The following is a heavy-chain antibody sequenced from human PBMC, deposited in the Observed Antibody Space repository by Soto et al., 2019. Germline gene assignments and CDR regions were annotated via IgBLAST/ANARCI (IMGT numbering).Heavy chain of an antibody. V-gene: IGHV3-23*01. J-gene: IGHJ4*02. D-gene: IGHD4-17*01. CDR1: GFTFSNYA. Sequence: PWGSLRLSCAASGFTFSNYAVTWVRQAPGKGLEWVSTISGSGGSTYYADSVKGRFTMSRDNAKNTLYLQMNSLRAEDTAVYYCARTYGSNSHFDYWGQGTLVTVSS. CDR2: ISGSGGST. CDR3: ARTYGSNSHFDY.